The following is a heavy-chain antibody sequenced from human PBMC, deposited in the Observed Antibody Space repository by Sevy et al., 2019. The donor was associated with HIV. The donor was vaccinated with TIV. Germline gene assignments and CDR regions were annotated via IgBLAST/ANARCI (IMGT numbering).Heavy chain of an antibody. D-gene: IGHD3-3*01. CDR2: TYYRSKWYN. J-gene: IGHJ4*02. V-gene: IGHV6-1*01. CDR3: ARAGATIFGIVTMSFDV. Sequence: QSQTLSLTCAISGDSVSTNSAVWNWIRQSPSRGLEWLGRTYYRSKWYNDYSVSLKGRLTITPDTSKNQFSLHLKSVTADDTAVYFCARAGATIFGIVTMSFDVWGQGTLVTTSS. CDR1: GDSVSTNSAV.